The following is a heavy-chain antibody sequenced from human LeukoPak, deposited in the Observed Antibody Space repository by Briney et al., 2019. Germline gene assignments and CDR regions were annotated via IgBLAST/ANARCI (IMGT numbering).Heavy chain of an antibody. D-gene: IGHD3-22*01. V-gene: IGHV4-34*01. CDR1: GGSFSGYY. CDR2: MNPSGST. J-gene: IGHJ6*03. CDR3: ARGRQDVTMIVLVMTAVSYYLVV. Sequence: PSETLSLTCAAYGGSFSGYYWTWIRQTPEKGLEWIGEMNPSGSTTYNPALKSGVTISADTAKYQFSLELSSVTAADTAGYYCARGRQDVTMIVLVMTAVSYYLVVWGKGTTVTVS.